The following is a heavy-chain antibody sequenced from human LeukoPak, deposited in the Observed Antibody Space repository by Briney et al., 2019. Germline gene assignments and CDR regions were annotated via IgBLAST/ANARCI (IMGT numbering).Heavy chain of an antibody. CDR1: GGSISSYY. D-gene: IGHD6-6*01. J-gene: IGHJ4*02. V-gene: IGHV4-59*01. CDR2: IYYSGST. CDR3: ARMVSSSHFDY. Sequence: SETLSLTCTVSGGSISSYYWSWIRQPPGKGLEWIGYIYYSGSTNYNPSLTSRVTISVDTSKNQFSLKLSSVTAADTAVYYCARMVSSSHFDYWGQGTLVTVSS.